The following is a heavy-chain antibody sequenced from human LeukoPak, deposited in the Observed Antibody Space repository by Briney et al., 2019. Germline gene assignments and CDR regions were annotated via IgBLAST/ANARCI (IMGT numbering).Heavy chain of an antibody. V-gene: IGHV3-48*03. CDR2: ISRSGDTI. CDR1: GFTFSSYW. D-gene: IGHD3-10*01. CDR3: AGDYASDY. Sequence: GGSLRLSCAASGFTFSSYWMHWVRQAPGKGLEWVSYISRSGDTIYFADSVKGRFTISRDNAKNSLYLQMSSLRAEDTAVYYCAGDYASDYWGQGTLVTVSS. J-gene: IGHJ4*02.